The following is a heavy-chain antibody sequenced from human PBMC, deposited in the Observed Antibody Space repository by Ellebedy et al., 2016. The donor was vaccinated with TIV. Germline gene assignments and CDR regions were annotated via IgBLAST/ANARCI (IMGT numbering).Heavy chain of an antibody. D-gene: IGHD3-10*01. CDR3: ARGWFGSGMSV. Sequence: SQTLSLTCVISGDSVSTDIGWNWIRQSPSRGLEWLGRTYYRSKWYNDYAVSVKSRITINPDTSKNLFSLQLNSVTPEDTAVYYCARGWFGSGMSVWGQGTTVTVSS. J-gene: IGHJ6*02. CDR1: GDSVSTDIG. CDR2: TYYRSKWYN. V-gene: IGHV6-1*01.